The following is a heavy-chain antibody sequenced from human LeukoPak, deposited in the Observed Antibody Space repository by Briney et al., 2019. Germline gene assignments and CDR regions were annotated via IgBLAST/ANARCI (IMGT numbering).Heavy chain of an antibody. Sequence: PGGSLRLSCAASGFTFDDYAMRWVRHAPGKGLEWVSGISWNSGSIGYADSVKGRFTISRDNAKNSLYLQMNSLRAEDTALYYCAKDRGQWLDFWGQGTLVTVSS. CDR2: ISWNSGSI. J-gene: IGHJ4*02. V-gene: IGHV3-9*01. CDR3: AKDRGQWLDF. D-gene: IGHD6-19*01. CDR1: GFTFDDYA.